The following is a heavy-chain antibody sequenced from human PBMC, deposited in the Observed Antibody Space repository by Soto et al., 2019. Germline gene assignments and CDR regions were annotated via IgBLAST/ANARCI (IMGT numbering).Heavy chain of an antibody. CDR3: ARDEGIGEDGREAFDI. V-gene: IGHV4-30-4*01. CDR2: IYYSGST. J-gene: IGHJ3*02. D-gene: IGHD2-21*01. CDR1: GGSISSGDYY. Sequence: QVQLQEAGPGLVKPSQTLSLTCTVSGGSISSGDYYWSWIRQPPGKGLEWIGYIYYSGSTYYNPSLRSRVTISVDTSKNQFSMKLSSVTAAGMAVYYCARDEGIGEDGREAFDIWGKGTLVTVSS.